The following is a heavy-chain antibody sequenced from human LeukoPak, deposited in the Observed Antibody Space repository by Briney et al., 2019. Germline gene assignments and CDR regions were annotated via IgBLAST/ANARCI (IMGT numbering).Heavy chain of an antibody. CDR1: GGTFSSYA. D-gene: IGHD4-17*01. J-gene: IGHJ4*02. V-gene: IGHV1-69*04. CDR2: IIPILGIA. CDR3: AREPRWDYGDYEVTYDY. Sequence: ASVKVSCKASGGTFSSYAISWVRQAPGQGLEWMGRIIPILGIANYAQKFQGRVTITADKSTSTAYMELSSLRSEDTAVYYCAREPRWDYGDYEVTYDYWGQGTLVTVSS.